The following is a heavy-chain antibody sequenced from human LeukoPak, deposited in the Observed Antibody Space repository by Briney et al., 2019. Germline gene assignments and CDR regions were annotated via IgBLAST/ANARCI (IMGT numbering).Heavy chain of an antibody. Sequence: GGSLRLSCAASGFTVSSSYMYWVRQAPGKGLEWVSFFYRGDSTYYADSVKGRFTISRDNSKNTLYLQMNSLRAEDTAVYYCAKVAAGRFDYWGQGTLVTVSS. CDR2: FYRGDST. CDR3: AKVAAGRFDY. V-gene: IGHV3-53*01. CDR1: GFTVSSSY. D-gene: IGHD6-13*01. J-gene: IGHJ4*02.